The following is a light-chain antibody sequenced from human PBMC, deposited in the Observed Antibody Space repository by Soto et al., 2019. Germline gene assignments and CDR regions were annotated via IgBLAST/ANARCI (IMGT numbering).Light chain of an antibody. Sequence: VMTQSPATLSVSPGERATLSCRASQSIRTDLAWYQQKPGQAPSLLIYGAYTRASGIPARFSGSGSETDFTLTISSLQSEDSAVYYCQQYHNWPPITCGQGTRLEIK. CDR3: QQYHNWPPIT. V-gene: IGKV3-15*01. J-gene: IGKJ5*01. CDR2: GAY. CDR1: QSIRTD.